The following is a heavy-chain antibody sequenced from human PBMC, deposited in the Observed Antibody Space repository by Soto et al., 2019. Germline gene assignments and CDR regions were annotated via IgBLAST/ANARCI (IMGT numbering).Heavy chain of an antibody. CDR3: ARGAIAVAGIYDY. CDR1: GFTFSSYS. V-gene: IGHV3-21*01. Sequence: GGSLRLSCAASGFTFSSYSMNWVRQAPGKGLEWVSSISSSSSYIYCADSVKGRFTISRDNAKNSLYLQMNSLRAEDTAVYYCARGAIAVAGIYDYWGQGTLVTVSS. CDR2: ISSSSSYI. D-gene: IGHD6-19*01. J-gene: IGHJ4*02.